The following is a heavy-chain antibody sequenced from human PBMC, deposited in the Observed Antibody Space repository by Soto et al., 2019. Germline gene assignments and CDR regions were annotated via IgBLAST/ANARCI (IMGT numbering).Heavy chain of an antibody. J-gene: IGHJ4*02. CDR2: ISGSGGST. CDR1: GFTFSTYA. V-gene: IGHV3-23*01. D-gene: IGHD5-18*01. Sequence: EVQLLESGGGLVQPGGSLRLSCVASGFTFSTYAMSWVRQAPGKGLEWVSAISGSGGSTYYADSVKGRFTISRDNSTSTLYLQMNSLRAEDTAVYYCADGYNYAYYWGQGTLVTVSS. CDR3: ADGYNYAYY.